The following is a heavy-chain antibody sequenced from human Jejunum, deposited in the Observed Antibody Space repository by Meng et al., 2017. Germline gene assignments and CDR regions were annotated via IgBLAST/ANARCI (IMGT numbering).Heavy chain of an antibody. CDR2: IFHSGST. J-gene: IGHJ4*02. V-gene: IGHV4-4*02. Sequence: QRLLQAPGPGLVKPSGTLYLTCAVAGGSITRSNWWRWVRQPPGKGLEWIGEIFHSGSTNYNPPLKSRVTISVDKSKNQFSLKVTSVTAADTATYYCARFDISTAGRGDYWGQGILVTVSS. CDR1: GGSITRSNW. CDR3: ARFDISTAGRGDY. D-gene: IGHD6-13*01.